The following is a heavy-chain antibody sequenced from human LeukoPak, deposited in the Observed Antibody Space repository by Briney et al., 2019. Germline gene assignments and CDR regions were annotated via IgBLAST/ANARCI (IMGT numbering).Heavy chain of an antibody. D-gene: IGHD4-17*01. CDR3: ARGRSWYGDSYFDY. CDR2: INHSGST. Sequence: AGTLSLTCAVYGWSFSGYYWSWIRQPPGKGLDWVGEINHSGSTNYNPSLTSRVTISVETSKTQFSLKLSSVTAAAPAVYSCARGRSWYGDSYFDYWGQGTLVTVSS. J-gene: IGHJ4*02. V-gene: IGHV4-34*01. CDR1: GWSFSGYY.